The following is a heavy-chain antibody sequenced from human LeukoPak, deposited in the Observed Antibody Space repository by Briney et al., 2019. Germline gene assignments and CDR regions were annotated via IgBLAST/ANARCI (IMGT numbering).Heavy chain of an antibody. CDR1: GGSISSSSYY. CDR3: ARYCSGGSCYMGFDY. V-gene: IGHV4-39*07. D-gene: IGHD2-15*01. CDR2: IYYSGGT. J-gene: IGHJ4*02. Sequence: SETLSLTCSVSGGSISSSSYYWGWIRQPPGKGLEWIGSIYYSGGTYYNPSLKSRATISVDTSKNQFSLKLSSVTAADTAVYYCARYCSGGSCYMGFDYWGQGTLVTVSS.